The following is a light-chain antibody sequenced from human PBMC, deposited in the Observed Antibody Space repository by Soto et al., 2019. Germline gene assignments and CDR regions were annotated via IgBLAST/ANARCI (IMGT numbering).Light chain of an antibody. CDR2: DVS. CDR3: SSYTSSSTLLYV. V-gene: IGLV2-14*01. J-gene: IGLJ1*01. CDR1: SSDVGGYNY. Sequence: QSALTQPASVSGSPGQSITIYCTGTSSDVGGYNYVSWYQQHPGKAPKLMIYDVSNRPSGVSNRFSGSKSGNTVSLTISGFQAEDEADYYCSSYTSSSTLLYVFGIGTKLTVL.